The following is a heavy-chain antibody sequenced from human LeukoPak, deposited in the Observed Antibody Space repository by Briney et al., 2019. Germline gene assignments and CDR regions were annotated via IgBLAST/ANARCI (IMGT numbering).Heavy chain of an antibody. V-gene: IGHV3-30*18. D-gene: IGHD2-15*01. CDR1: GFTFSSYG. CDR3: AKKEALYCSGGSCYYFDY. J-gene: IGHJ4*02. Sequence: PGRSLRLSCAASGFTFSSYGMHWVRQAPGKGLEWVAVISYDGSNKYYADSVKGRFTISRDNSKNTLYLQMNSLRAEDTAVYYCAKKEALYCSGGSCYYFDYWGQGTLVTVSS. CDR2: ISYDGSNK.